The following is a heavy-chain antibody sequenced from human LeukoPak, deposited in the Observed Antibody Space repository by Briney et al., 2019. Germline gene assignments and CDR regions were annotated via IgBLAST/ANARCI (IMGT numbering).Heavy chain of an antibody. D-gene: IGHD2-15*01. CDR2: ISSSSSYI. J-gene: IGHJ3*02. Sequence: AGGSLRLSCAASGLTFSSYSMNWVRQAPGKGLEWVSSISSSSSYIYYADSVKGRFTISRDNAKNSLYLQMNSLRAEDTAVYYCAREGQDIVVVVAAPDAFDIWGQGTMVTVSS. V-gene: IGHV3-21*01. CDR3: AREGQDIVVVVAAPDAFDI. CDR1: GLTFSSYS.